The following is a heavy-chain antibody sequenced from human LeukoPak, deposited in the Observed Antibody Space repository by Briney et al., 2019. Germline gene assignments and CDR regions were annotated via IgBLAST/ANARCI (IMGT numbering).Heavy chain of an antibody. D-gene: IGHD3-16*02. Sequence: TGGSLRLSCAASGFTFSSYAMSWVRQAPGKGLEWVSVIYSAGSTYYADSVKGRFTISRDNSKNTLYLQMNSLRAEDTAVYYCARERNGYPDAFDIWGQGTMVTVSS. CDR1: GFTFSSYA. CDR3: ARERNGYPDAFDI. V-gene: IGHV3-66*01. J-gene: IGHJ3*02. CDR2: IYSAGST.